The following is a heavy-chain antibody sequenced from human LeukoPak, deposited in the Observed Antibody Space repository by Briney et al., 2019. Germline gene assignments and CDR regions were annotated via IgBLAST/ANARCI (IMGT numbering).Heavy chain of an antibody. CDR3: ARAGDKGTANWYFDL. Sequence: PGGSLRLSCAAAGFNFAMSEMNWVRQAPGKGLEWISSSSMYYADSVEGRFTISRENAKQTLYLQMNSLRPEDTAVYYCARAGDKGTANWYFDLWGRGTLVTVSS. CDR2: SSM. J-gene: IGHJ2*01. CDR1: GFNFAMSE. D-gene: IGHD2-21*01. V-gene: IGHV3-48*03.